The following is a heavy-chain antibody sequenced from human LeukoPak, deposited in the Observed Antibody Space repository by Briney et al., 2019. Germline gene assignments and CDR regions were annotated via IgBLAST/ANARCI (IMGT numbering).Heavy chain of an antibody. CDR1: GGSFSGYY. CDR2: INHSGST. J-gene: IGHJ5*02. Sequence: SETLSLTCAVYGGSFSGYYWSWIRQPPGKGLEWIGEINHSGSTNYNPPLKSRVTISVDTSKNQFSLKLSSVTAADTAVYYCARVRRWLQLKGGWFDPWAQGTLVTVSS. D-gene: IGHD5-24*01. V-gene: IGHV4-34*01. CDR3: ARVRRWLQLKGGWFDP.